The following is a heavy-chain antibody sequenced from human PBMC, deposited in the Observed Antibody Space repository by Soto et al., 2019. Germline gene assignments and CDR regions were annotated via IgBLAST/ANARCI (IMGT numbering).Heavy chain of an antibody. CDR3: ARTTTYYDILTGYESFFDY. CDR2: IYYSGGT. CDR1: GGSISSYY. V-gene: IGHV4-59*01. J-gene: IGHJ4*02. Sequence: PSETLSLTCTVSGGSISSYYWSWIRQPPGKGLEWIGYIYYSGGTNYNPSLKSRVTISVDTSKNQFSLKLSSVTAADTAVYYCARTTTYYDILTGYESFFDYWGQGTLVTV. D-gene: IGHD3-9*01.